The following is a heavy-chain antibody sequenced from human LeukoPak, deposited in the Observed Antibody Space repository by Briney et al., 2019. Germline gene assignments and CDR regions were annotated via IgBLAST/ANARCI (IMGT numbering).Heavy chain of an antibody. V-gene: IGHV3-23*01. CDR2: ISGSGGST. D-gene: IGHD5-18*01. CDR1: GFTFSSYA. CDR3: AKGPFVYRGYFDY. Sequence: GGSLRLSCAASGFTFSSYAMSWVRQARGKGLEWVSAISGSGGSTYYADSVKGRFTISRDNSKNTLYLQMNSLRAEDTAVYYCAKGPFVYRGYFDYWGQGTLVTVSS. J-gene: IGHJ4*02.